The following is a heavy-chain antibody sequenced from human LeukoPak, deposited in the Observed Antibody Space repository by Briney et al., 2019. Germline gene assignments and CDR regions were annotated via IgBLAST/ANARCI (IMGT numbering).Heavy chain of an antibody. Sequence: ASVKVSCKASGYTFTGYYMHWVRQAPGQGLEWMGRIYPNRGGTNYAQKFQGRVTMTRDTSISTAYMELSRLRSDDTAVYYCARVSRNWGSTDYWGQGTLVTVSS. D-gene: IGHD7-27*01. CDR1: GYTFTGYY. CDR2: IYPNRGGT. J-gene: IGHJ4*02. CDR3: ARVSRNWGSTDY. V-gene: IGHV1-2*06.